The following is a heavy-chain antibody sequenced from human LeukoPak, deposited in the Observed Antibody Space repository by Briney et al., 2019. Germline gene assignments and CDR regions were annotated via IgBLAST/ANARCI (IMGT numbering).Heavy chain of an antibody. J-gene: IGHJ4*02. CDR1: GFTFSSYG. D-gene: IGHD5-12*01. Sequence: PGESLRLSCAASGFTFSSYGMHWVRQAPGKGLEWVAVIRYDGSNKYYGDSVKGRFTISRDNSKNTLYLQMNSLRTEDTAVYYCAKDVDVLDHWGQGTLVTVSS. V-gene: IGHV3-30*02. CDR2: IRYDGSNK. CDR3: AKDVDVLDH.